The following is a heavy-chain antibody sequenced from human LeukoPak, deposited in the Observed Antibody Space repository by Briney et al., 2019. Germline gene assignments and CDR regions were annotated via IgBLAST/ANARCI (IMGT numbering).Heavy chain of an antibody. Sequence: SESLSLTCTVSGDSISGYYWSWIRQPPGKGLEWIGYIYYSGRTDYNPSLKSRVTISEDTSKNQFSLKLNSVTAVDTAMYYCARSRQEYYYGMDVWVQGTTVTVSS. CDR3: ARSRQEYYYGMDV. CDR2: IYYSGRT. V-gene: IGHV4-59*01. J-gene: IGHJ6*02. CDR1: GDSISGYY.